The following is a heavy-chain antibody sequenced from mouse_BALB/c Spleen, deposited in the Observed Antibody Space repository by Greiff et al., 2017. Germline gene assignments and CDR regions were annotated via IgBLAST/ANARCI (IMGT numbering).Heavy chain of an antibody. J-gene: IGHJ3*01. CDR2: IWAGGST. CDR3: ARDYCSGPAWFAY. Sequence: QVQLKESGPGLVAPSQSLSITCTVSGFSLTRYGVHWVRQPPGQGLEWLGVIWAGGSTNYNSALMSSLSIIKDNSKSQVFLKMNSLPTDDTAMYYYARDYCSGPAWFAYWGQGTLVTVSA. D-gene: IGHD1-1*01. V-gene: IGHV2-9*02. CDR1: GFSLTRYG.